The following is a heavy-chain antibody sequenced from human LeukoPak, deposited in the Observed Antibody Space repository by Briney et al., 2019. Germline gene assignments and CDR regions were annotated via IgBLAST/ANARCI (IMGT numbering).Heavy chain of an antibody. CDR1: GGSISSSSYY. Sequence: SETLSLTCTVSGGSISSSSYYWGWIRQSPGKGLEWIGSIYHSGSTYYNPSLESRVTISVDTSKNQFSLKLSSVTTADTAVYYCARVWNGDCIDYWGQGTLVTVSS. V-gene: IGHV4-39*07. D-gene: IGHD2-21*02. CDR2: IYHSGST. CDR3: ARVWNGDCIDY. J-gene: IGHJ4*02.